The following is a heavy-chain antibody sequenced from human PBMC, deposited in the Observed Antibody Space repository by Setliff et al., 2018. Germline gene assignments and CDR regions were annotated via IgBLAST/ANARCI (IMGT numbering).Heavy chain of an antibody. CDR3: ARDLGHGGDSDY. D-gene: IGHD2-21*02. CDR1: GYSIRSGYI. CDR2: IGHTGSI. V-gene: IGHV4-38-2*02. J-gene: IGHJ4*02. Sequence: SETLSLTCTVSGYSIRSGYICGWIRQPPGKGLEWVGNIGHTGSINYNPSLKSRLTISRDTSKNQVSLKLNSVTATDTAVYYCARDLGHGGDSDYWGQGILVTVSS.